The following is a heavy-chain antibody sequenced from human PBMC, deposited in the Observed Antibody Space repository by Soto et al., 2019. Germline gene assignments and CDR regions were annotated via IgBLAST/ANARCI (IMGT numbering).Heavy chain of an antibody. Sequence: GESLKISCAASGFTFSSYAMSWVRQAPGKGLEWVSAISGSGGSTYYADSVKGRFTISRDNSKNTLYLQMNSLRAEDTAVYYCANRRRGSYYFDYWGQGTLVTVSS. CDR1: GFTFSSYA. J-gene: IGHJ4*02. V-gene: IGHV3-23*01. CDR2: ISGSGGST. D-gene: IGHD1-26*01. CDR3: ANRRRGSYYFDY.